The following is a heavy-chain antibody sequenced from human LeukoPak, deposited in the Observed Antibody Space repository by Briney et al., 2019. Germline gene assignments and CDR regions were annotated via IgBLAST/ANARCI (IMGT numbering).Heavy chain of an antibody. CDR1: GGTFSSYT. V-gene: IGHV1-69*02. CDR3: ASSGRFGEYFDF. J-gene: IGHJ4*02. Sequence: SVKVSCKTSGGTFSSYTITWVRQAPGQGLEWMGRIIPILGIANYAQKFQGRVTITADKSTSTAYMELSSLRSEDTAVYYCASSGRFGEYFDFWGQGTLVTVSS. CDR2: IIPILGIA. D-gene: IGHD3-10*01.